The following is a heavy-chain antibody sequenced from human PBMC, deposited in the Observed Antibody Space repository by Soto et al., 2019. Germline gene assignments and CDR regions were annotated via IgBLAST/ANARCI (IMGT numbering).Heavy chain of an antibody. CDR2: IYRGGST. Sequence: PGGSLSLSCSAAGVTCSINYMSWVRQDPGKGLEWVSVIYRGGSTYCADSVKGRFTISRDNSKNTLYLQMNSLRAEDTAVYYCARDKNDFDGMDVWGQGTTVTVS. J-gene: IGHJ6*02. V-gene: IGHV3-53*01. CDR3: ARDKNDFDGMDV. D-gene: IGHD3-3*01. CDR1: GVTCSINY.